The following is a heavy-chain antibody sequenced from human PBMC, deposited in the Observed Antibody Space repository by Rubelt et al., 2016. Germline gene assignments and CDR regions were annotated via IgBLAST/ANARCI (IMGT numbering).Heavy chain of an antibody. J-gene: IGHJ6*02. CDR1: GFTFSNAW. CDR3: TTVGGRIAEAGRRYYYYYGMDV. V-gene: IGHV3-15*01. D-gene: IGHD6-13*01. Sequence: RLSCAASGFTFSNAWMSWVRQAPGKGLEWVGRIKSKTDGGTTDYAAPVKGRFTISRDDSKNTLYLQMNSLKTEDTAVHYCTTVGGRIAEAGRRYYYYYGMDVWGQGTTVTVSS. CDR2: IKSKTDGGTT.